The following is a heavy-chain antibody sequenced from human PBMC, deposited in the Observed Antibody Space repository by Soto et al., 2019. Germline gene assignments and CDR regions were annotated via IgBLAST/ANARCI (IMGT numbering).Heavy chain of an antibody. Sequence: ASVKVSCKASGYTFTGYYMHWVRQAPGQGLEWMGWINPNNGSTNYAQKFQGWVTMTRDTSISTAYMELSRLRSDDTAVYYCALEFSTYGDLDYWGQGTLVTVSS. D-gene: IGHD4-17*01. J-gene: IGHJ4*02. CDR3: ALEFSTYGDLDY. CDR2: INPNNGST. V-gene: IGHV1-2*04. CDR1: GYTFTGYY.